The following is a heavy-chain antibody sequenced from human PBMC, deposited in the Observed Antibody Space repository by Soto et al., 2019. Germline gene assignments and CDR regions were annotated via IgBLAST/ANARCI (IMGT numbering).Heavy chain of an antibody. CDR1: GYTFPSYG. J-gene: IGHJ6*02. D-gene: IGHD3-10*01. V-gene: IGHV1-18*01. Sequence: ASVKVSCKASGYTFPSYGISWVRQAPGQGLEWMGWISAYNGNTNYAQKLQGRVTMTTDTSTSTAYMELRSLRSDNTAVYYCAFGSGSYYNMLTVPDYYYGMDVWGQGTTVTVSS. CDR2: ISAYNGNT. CDR3: AFGSGSYYNMLTVPDYYYGMDV.